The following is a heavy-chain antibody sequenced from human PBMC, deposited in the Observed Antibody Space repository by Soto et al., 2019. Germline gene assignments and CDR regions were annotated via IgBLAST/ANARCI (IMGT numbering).Heavy chain of an antibody. J-gene: IGHJ5*02. CDR2: IYYTGKT. CDR1: GDYIHVGGYY. V-gene: IGHV4-30-4*01. Sequence: SETLSLTCSVSGDYIHVGGYYWTWIRQRPGKGLEWMGYIYYTGKTYYNPSLESRLTMSVDRSKNQFSLRLTSVTAADTAVYFCGRDLTSNANCIDPWGQGTLVTVSS. CDR3: GRDLTSNANCIDP. D-gene: IGHD2-2*01.